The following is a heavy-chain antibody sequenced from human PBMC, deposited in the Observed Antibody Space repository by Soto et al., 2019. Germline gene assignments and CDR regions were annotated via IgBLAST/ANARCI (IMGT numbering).Heavy chain of an antibody. CDR2: IYGGGGT. J-gene: IGHJ2*01. CDR3: CGPSTVTINWFFDL. CDR1: GFTVSSNY. D-gene: IGHD4-17*01. V-gene: IGHV3-66*01. Sequence: EVQLVESGGGLVQPGGSLRLSCAASGFTVSSNYMRWVRQAPGKGLEWVSSIYGGGGTNYADSVKGRFTVSRDNYKNTLYLQMNSLRAEDTAMYYCCGPSTVTINWFFDLWGSGTLVTVSS.